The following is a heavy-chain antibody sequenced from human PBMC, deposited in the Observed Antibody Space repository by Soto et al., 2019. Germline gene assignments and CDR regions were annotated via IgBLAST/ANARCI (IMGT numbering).Heavy chain of an antibody. Sequence: QVQLVESGGGVVQPGGSLRLSCAASGFSFSTYGMHWVRQAPGKGLEWVAVIWNDGSKKYYIDSVKGRFTVSRDNSKNTLYLKMNRLRAEETAMYFCARDQQGATWDWGQGTLVTVSS. J-gene: IGHJ4*02. CDR1: GFSFSTYG. CDR3: ARDQQGATWD. V-gene: IGHV3-33*01. CDR2: IWNDGSKK. D-gene: IGHD1-26*01.